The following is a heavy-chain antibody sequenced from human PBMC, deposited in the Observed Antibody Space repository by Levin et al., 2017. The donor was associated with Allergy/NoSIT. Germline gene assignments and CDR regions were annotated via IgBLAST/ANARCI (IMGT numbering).Heavy chain of an antibody. J-gene: IGHJ2*01. V-gene: IGHV3-30*18. CDR3: AKGDDNSGHHHSNWYFDR. D-gene: IGHD3-22*01. Sequence: GGSLRLSCAASGFSFSSYGMHWVRQAPGKGLEWVAAISYDGSIQKYADSVKGRFTISRDNAKNTLLVQMNSLRAEDSAMYYCAKGDDNSGHHHSNWYFDRWGRGTLVTVSS. CDR2: ISYDGSIQ. CDR1: GFSFSSYG.